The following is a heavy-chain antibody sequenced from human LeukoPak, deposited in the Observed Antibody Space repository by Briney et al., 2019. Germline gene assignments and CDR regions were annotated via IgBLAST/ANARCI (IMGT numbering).Heavy chain of an antibody. CDR2: ISSSSSTI. CDR3: AREDSSSPQMYYFDY. J-gene: IGHJ4*02. CDR1: GFTFSSYS. Sequence: GGSLRLSCTVSGFTFSSYSMNWVRQAPGKGLEWVSYISSSSSTIYYADSVKGRFTISRDNAKNSLYLQMNSLRAEDTAVYYCAREDSSSPQMYYFDYWGQGTLVTVSS. V-gene: IGHV3-48*01. D-gene: IGHD6-6*01.